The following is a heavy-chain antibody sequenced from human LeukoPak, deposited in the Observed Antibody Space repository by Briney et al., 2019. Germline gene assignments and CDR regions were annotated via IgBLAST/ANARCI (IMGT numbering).Heavy chain of an antibody. CDR3: ARDFGYYDSNGYINLIDY. D-gene: IGHD3-22*01. CDR2: ISAYNGNT. CDR1: GYTFTSYG. V-gene: IGHV1-18*01. J-gene: IGHJ4*02. Sequence: ASVKVSCKASGYTFTSYGISWVRQAPGQGLEWMGWISAYNGNTNYAQKLQGRVTMTTDTSTSTAYMELRSLRSDDTAVYYCARDFGYYDSNGYINLIDYWGQGTLVTVSS.